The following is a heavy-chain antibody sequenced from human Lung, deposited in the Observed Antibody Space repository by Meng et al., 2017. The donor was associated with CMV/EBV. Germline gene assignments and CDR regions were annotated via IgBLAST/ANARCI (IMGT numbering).Heavy chain of an antibody. D-gene: IGHD3-3*01. CDR2: IYHSGST. Sequence: SETLSLXCAVSGGSISSSNWWSWARQPPGKGLEWIGEIYHSGSTNYNPSLKSRVTISVDKSKNQFSPKLSSVTAADTAVYYCARDNKTYYDFWSGYFKDYYYGMDVWGQGXTVTVSS. J-gene: IGHJ6*02. CDR3: ARDNKTYYDFWSGYFKDYYYGMDV. V-gene: IGHV4-4*02. CDR1: GGSISSSNW.